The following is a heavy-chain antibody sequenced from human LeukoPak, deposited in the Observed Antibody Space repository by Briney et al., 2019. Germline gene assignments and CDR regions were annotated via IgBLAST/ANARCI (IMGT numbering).Heavy chain of an antibody. V-gene: IGHV1-2*02. CDR3: AREVIVGATYYYYYMDV. Sequence: ASVKVSCKASGYTFTGYYMHWVRQAPGQGLEWMGWINPNSGGTNYAQKFQGRVTMTRDTSISTAYMELSRLRSDDTAVYYCAREVIVGATYYYYYMDVWGKGTTVTVSS. J-gene: IGHJ6*03. D-gene: IGHD1-26*01. CDR1: GYTFTGYY. CDR2: INPNSGGT.